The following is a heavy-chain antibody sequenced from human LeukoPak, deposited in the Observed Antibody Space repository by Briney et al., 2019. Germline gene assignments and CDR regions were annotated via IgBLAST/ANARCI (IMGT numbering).Heavy chain of an antibody. J-gene: IGHJ4*02. Sequence: SETLSLTCTVSGGSISSGPYYWTWIRQHPGKGLEWIGHIYNTGSAYYNPSLKRRVTISVDTSKNQFTLDLTSVTAADTAIYYCATTGDNWNYYYDFWGQGTLVTVSS. CDR3: ATTGDNWNYYYDF. V-gene: IGHV4-31*03. D-gene: IGHD1-7*01. CDR1: GGSISSGPYY. CDR2: IYNTGSA.